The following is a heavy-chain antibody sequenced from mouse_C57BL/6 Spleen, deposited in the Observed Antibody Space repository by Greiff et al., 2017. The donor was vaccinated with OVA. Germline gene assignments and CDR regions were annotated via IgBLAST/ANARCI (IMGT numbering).Heavy chain of an antibody. D-gene: IGHD2-4*01. CDR3: ARTGDYAWFAY. CDR1: GYTFTSYW. V-gene: IGHV1-61*01. J-gene: IGHJ3*01. Sequence: QVQLQQPGAELVRPGSSVKLSCKASGYTFTSYWMDWVKQRPGQGLEWIGNIYPSDSETHYNQKFKDKATLTVDKSSSTAYMQLSSLTSEDSAVYYCARTGDYAWFAYWGQGTLVTVFA. CDR2: IYPSDSET.